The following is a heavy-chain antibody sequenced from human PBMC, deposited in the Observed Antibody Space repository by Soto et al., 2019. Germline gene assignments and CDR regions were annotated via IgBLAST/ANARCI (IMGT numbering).Heavy chain of an antibody. V-gene: IGHV3-49*04. CDR3: TREGAADGDLYYYNGMDV. CDR1: GFTFGDYA. J-gene: IGHJ6*02. D-gene: IGHD6-13*01. Sequence: PGGSLRLSCTASGFTFGDYAMGWVRQAPGKGLEWVGFIRSKPYGGTTEYAASVKGRFTISRDDSKSFAYLQMNSLKTEDTAVYYCTREGAADGDLYYYNGMDVWGQGTTVTVSS. CDR2: IRSKPYGGTT.